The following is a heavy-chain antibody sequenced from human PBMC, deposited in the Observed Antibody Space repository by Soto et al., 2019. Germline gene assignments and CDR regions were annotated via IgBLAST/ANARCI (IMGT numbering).Heavy chain of an antibody. CDR1: GGSISSGGYY. CDR3: ARAHLRLTIEGYYYYGMDV. D-gene: IGHD4-4*01. J-gene: IGHJ6*02. V-gene: IGHV4-31*03. CDR2: IYYSGST. Sequence: QVQLQESGPGLVKPSQTLSLTCTVSGGSISSGGYYWSWIRQHPGKGLEWIGYIYYSGSTYYNPSLKSRVTISVDTSKNQFSLKLSSATPADTAVHYYARAHLRLTIEGYYYYGMDVWGQRTTVTVSS.